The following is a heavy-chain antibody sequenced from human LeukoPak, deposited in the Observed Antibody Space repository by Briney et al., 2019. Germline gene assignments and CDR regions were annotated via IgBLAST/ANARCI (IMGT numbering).Heavy chain of an antibody. D-gene: IGHD4-17*01. CDR1: GGTFSSYA. CDR3: ARDSDYGDYGDPFDI. V-gene: IGHV1-2*02. J-gene: IGHJ3*02. Sequence: ASVKDSCKASGGTFSSYAISWVRQAPGQGLEWMGWINPNSGGTNYAQKFQGRVTMTRDTSISTAYMELSRLTSDDTAIYYCARDSDYGDYGDPFDIWGQGTMVTVSS. CDR2: INPNSGGT.